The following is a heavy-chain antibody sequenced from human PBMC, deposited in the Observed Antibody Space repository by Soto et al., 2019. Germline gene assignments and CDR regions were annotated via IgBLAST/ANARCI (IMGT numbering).Heavy chain of an antibody. Sequence: XGSLSLSFVASGFTFRTYTMNWVRQAPGKGLEWVSGIRGFSPYTFYAESVKGRFTISRDNAKNSLYLQMNSLGVEDTAVYYCARDRGYDAHDYYYNAMDVWGQGTTVTVSS. D-gene: IGHD2-15*01. V-gene: IGHV3-21*01. J-gene: IGHJ6*02. CDR1: GFTFRTYT. CDR3: ARDRGYDAHDYYYNAMDV. CDR2: IRGFSPYT.